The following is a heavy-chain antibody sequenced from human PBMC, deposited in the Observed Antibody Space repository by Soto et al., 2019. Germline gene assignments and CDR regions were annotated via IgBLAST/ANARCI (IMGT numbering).Heavy chain of an antibody. J-gene: IGHJ5*02. D-gene: IGHD2-8*02. V-gene: IGHV1-69*01. Sequence: QVQLVQSGAEVKKPGSSVKVSCKASGGTFNSYTITWVRQAPGQGREWMGGITPIFGRTNYAQKFQDRVTITADESTNTAHMELRALPSDDTAVYYCARVPGIVLVPTNRPLGASFDLWGEGALVTVS. CDR1: GGTFNSYT. CDR3: ARVPGIVLVPTNRPLGASFDL. CDR2: ITPIFGRT.